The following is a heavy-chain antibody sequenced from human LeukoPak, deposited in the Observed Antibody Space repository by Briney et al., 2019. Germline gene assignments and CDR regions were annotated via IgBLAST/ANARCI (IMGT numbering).Heavy chain of an antibody. Sequence: GRSLRLSCAASGFTFSSYGMHWVRQAPGKGLEWVAVISYDGSNKYYADSVKGRFTISRDNSKNTLYLQMNSLRAEDTAVYYCAKNVVVVTARGYFDYWGQGTLVTVSS. D-gene: IGHD2-21*02. V-gene: IGHV3-30*18. J-gene: IGHJ4*02. CDR1: GFTFSSYG. CDR3: AKNVVVVTARGYFDY. CDR2: ISYDGSNK.